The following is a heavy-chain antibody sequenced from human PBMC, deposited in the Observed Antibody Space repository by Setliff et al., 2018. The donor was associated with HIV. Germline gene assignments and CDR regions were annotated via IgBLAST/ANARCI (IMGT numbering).Heavy chain of an antibody. D-gene: IGHD3-16*02. CDR2: IYHSGTT. Sequence: SETLSLTCAVSGYSISSGYYWGWIRQPPGKGLEWVGSIYHSGTTYYNPSLKSRVTISVDTSKNQFSLKLSSVTAADTALYYCARGSDYIWGNYRFPFDYWGQGTMVTVSS. CDR3: ARGSDYIWGNYRFPFDY. CDR1: GYSISSGYY. J-gene: IGHJ4*03. V-gene: IGHV4-38-2*01.